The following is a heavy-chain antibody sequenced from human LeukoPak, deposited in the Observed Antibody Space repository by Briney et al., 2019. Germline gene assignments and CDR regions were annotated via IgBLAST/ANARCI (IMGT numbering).Heavy chain of an antibody. J-gene: IGHJ4*02. CDR1: GASISRGTYH. D-gene: IGHD5-18*01. CDR3: AREDVDTGSDY. CDR2: IYSSGAP. V-gene: IGHV4-61*02. Sequence: SQTLSLTCSVSGASISRGTYHWSWIRQAAGKGLEWIGRIYSSGAPSYNPSLQSRVTISGDTSKNQFALKPTSVTAADTAVYYCAREDVDTGSDYWGQGILVTVSS.